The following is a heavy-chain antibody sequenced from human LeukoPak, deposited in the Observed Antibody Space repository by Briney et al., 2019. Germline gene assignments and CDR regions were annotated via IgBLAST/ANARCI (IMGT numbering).Heavy chain of an antibody. CDR1: GFTFSTYG. CDR3: ANRPTVAVAGMGKAFDI. CDR2: IRYDGSNK. Sequence: GGSLRLSCAASGFTFSTYGMHWVRQAPGKGLEWVAFIRYDGSNKYYADSVKGRFTISRDNSKNTLYLQMDSLRAEDTAVYYCANRPTVAVAGMGKAFDIWGQGTMVTVSS. V-gene: IGHV3-30*02. J-gene: IGHJ3*02. D-gene: IGHD6-19*01.